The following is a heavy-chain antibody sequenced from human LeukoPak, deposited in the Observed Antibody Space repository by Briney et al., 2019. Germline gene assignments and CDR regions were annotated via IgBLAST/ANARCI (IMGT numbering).Heavy chain of an antibody. CDR1: GGSISSGGYY. V-gene: IGHV4-30-2*02. D-gene: IGHD6-6*01. J-gene: IGHJ5*02. CDR3: ARMYSSSAWFDP. CDR2: IYHSGST. Sequence: KPSQTLSLTCTVPGGSISSGGYYWSWIRQPPGKGLEWIGYIYHSGSTYYNPSLKSRVTISVDRSKNQFSLKLSSVTAADTAVYYCARMYSSSAWFDPWGQGTLVTVSS.